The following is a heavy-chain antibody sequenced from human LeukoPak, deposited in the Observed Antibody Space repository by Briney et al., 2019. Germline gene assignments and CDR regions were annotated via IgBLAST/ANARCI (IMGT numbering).Heavy chain of an antibody. J-gene: IGHJ3*02. D-gene: IGHD3-22*01. CDR3: ARPRRDYYDSSGYYSNAFDI. CDR2: IIPILGIA. CDR1: GGTFGSYA. Sequence: SVKVSCKASGGTFGSYAISWVRQAPGQGLEWMGRIIPILGIANYAQKFQGRVTITADKSTSTAYMELSSLRSEDTAVYYCARPRRDYYDSSGYYSNAFDIWGQGTMVTVSS. V-gene: IGHV1-69*04.